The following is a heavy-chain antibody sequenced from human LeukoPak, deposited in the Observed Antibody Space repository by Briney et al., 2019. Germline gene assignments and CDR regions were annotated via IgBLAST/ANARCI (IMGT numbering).Heavy chain of an antibody. CDR2: IRYDGSNK. CDR3: AKGRRIRYFDWLLCY. CDR1: GFTFSSYG. J-gene: IGHJ4*02. Sequence: PGGSLRLSCAASGFTFSSYGMHWVRQAPGKGLEWVAFIRYDGSNKYYADSVKGRFTISRDNSKNTLYLQMNSLRAEDTAVYYCAKGRRIRYFDWLLCYWGQGTLVTVSS. V-gene: IGHV3-30*02. D-gene: IGHD3-9*01.